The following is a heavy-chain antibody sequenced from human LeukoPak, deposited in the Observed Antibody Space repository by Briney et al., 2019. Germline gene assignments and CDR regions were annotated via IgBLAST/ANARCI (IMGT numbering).Heavy chain of an antibody. CDR3: ARASIAVAGNDY. CDR2: INPNSGGT. J-gene: IGHJ4*02. Sequence: ASVKVSCKASGYTFTGYYMHWVRQAPGQGLEWMGWINPNSGGTNYAQKFQGRVTMTRDTSISTAYMELSRLRSDDTAVYYCARASIAVAGNDYWGQGTLVTVSS. D-gene: IGHD6-19*01. CDR1: GYTFTGYY. V-gene: IGHV1-2*02.